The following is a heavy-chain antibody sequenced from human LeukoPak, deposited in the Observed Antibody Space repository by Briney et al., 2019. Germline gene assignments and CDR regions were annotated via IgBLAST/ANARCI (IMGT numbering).Heavy chain of an antibody. CDR1: GFTFSSYW. Sequence: GGSLRLSCAASGFTFSSYWMSWVRQAPGKGLEWVANIKQDGSEKYYVDSVKGRFTMSRDNAKNSLYLQMNSLRAEDTAVYYCARVSLYSGYDPDAFDIWGQGTMVTVSS. D-gene: IGHD5-12*01. V-gene: IGHV3-7*01. CDR2: IKQDGSEK. CDR3: ARVSLYSGYDPDAFDI. J-gene: IGHJ3*02.